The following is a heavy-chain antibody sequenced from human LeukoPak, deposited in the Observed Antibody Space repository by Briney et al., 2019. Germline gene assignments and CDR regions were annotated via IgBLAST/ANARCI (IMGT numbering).Heavy chain of an antibody. CDR2: IKQDGSEK. D-gene: IGHD3-3*01. Sequence: PGGSLRLSCAASGFTFSSYWMSWVRQAPGKGLEWVANIKQDGSEKYYVDSVKGRFTISRDNAKNSLYLQMNSLRAEDTAVYYCATYYDFWSGEEAFDIWGQGTMVTVSS. J-gene: IGHJ3*02. CDR3: ATYYDFWSGEEAFDI. V-gene: IGHV3-7*01. CDR1: GFTFSSYW.